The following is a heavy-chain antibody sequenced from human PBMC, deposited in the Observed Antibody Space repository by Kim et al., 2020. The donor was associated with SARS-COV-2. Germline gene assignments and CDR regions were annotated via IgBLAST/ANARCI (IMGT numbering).Heavy chain of an antibody. Sequence: ASVKVSCKASGYTFTSYDINWVRQATGQGLEWMGWMNPNSGNTGYAQKFQGRVTMTRNTSISTAYMELSSLRSEDTAVYYCARGSTMIVVLDLWGRGTLVTVSS. CDR2: MNPNSGNT. CDR3: ARGSTMIVVLDL. J-gene: IGHJ2*01. CDR1: GYTFTSYD. V-gene: IGHV1-8*01. D-gene: IGHD3-22*01.